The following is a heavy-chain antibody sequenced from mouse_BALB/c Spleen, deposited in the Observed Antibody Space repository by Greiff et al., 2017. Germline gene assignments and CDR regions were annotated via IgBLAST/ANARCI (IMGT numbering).Heavy chain of an antibody. CDR2: ISNGGGST. D-gene: IGHD1-1*01. CDR1: GFTFSSYT. V-gene: IGHV5-12-2*01. CDR3: ARHTYYGSSMGLDY. J-gene: IGHJ2*01. Sequence: DVQLVESGGGLVQPGGSLKLSCAASGFTFSSYTMSWVRQTPEKRLEWVAYISNGGGSTYYPDTVKGRFTISRDNAKNTLYLQMSSLKSEDTAMYYCARHTYYGSSMGLDYWGQGTTLTVSS.